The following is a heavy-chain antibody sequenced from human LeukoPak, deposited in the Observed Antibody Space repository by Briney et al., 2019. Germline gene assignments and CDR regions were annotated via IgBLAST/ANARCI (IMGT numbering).Heavy chain of an antibody. CDR1: GFTFSSYG. J-gene: IGHJ3*02. V-gene: IGHV3-7*01. CDR2: IKQDGSEK. CDR3: VRSHSAAFDI. Sequence: GGSLRLSCAASGFTFSSYGMSWVRQAPGKGMEWVANIKQDGSEKYYVDSVKGRFTISRDNAKNSLYLQMNSLRAEDTAVYYCVRSHSAAFDIWGQGRMVTVSS.